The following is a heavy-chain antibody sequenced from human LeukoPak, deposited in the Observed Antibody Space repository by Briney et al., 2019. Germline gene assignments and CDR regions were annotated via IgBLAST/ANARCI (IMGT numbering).Heavy chain of an antibody. CDR3: ARDLGARDNYDTSGYYRNYYFDS. CDR1: GFTFSNYN. V-gene: IGHV3-21*01. J-gene: IGHJ4*02. Sequence: GGSLRLSCAASGFTFSNYNMNWVRQAPGKGLEWVSSITSSSSYIYYADSVKGRFTISRDNAKNSLYLQMNTLRGEDTAVYYCARDLGARDNYDTSGYYRNYYFDSWGQGTLVTVSS. CDR2: ITSSSSYI. D-gene: IGHD3-22*01.